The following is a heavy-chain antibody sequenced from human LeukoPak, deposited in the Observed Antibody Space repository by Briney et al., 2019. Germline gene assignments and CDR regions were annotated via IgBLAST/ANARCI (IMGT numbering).Heavy chain of an antibody. J-gene: IGHJ4*02. CDR3: ARDAGLVELDY. V-gene: IGHV3-48*03. CDR2: ISSSGSTI. CDR1: GFTFSSYE. D-gene: IGHD2-8*02. Sequence: PGGSLRLSCAASGFTFSSYEMNWVRQAPGKGVEWVSYISSSGSTIYYADSVKGRFTISRDNAKNSLYLQMNSLRAEDTAVYYCARDAGLVELDYWGQGTLVTVSS.